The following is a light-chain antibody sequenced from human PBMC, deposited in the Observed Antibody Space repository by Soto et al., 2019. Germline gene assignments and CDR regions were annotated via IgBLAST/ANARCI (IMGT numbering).Light chain of an antibody. Sequence: QSVLTQPASVSGSPGQSITISCTGTSSDVGGYNYVSWYQQHPGKAPKLMIYAVSSRPSGVSNRFSGSKSGNTASLTISGLQAEDEADYYCSSSAASSTWVFGGGTKLTVL. CDR3: SSSAASSTWV. J-gene: IGLJ3*02. V-gene: IGLV2-14*01. CDR1: SSDVGGYNY. CDR2: AVS.